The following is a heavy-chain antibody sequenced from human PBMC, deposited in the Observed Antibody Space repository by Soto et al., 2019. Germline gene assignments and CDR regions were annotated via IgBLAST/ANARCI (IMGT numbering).Heavy chain of an antibody. V-gene: IGHV4-31*03. Sequence: SETLSLTCTVSGGSLREFGHFWTWIRQRPGRGLEWIGYSTYTGVTYYSPSLQSRISISVDTSKNQFSLTLNSVTAADTAVYYCATDSGGPPLNRFDSWGQGTLVPVYS. CDR1: GGSLREFGHF. D-gene: IGHD3-16*01. CDR3: ATDSGGPPLNRFDS. CDR2: STYTGVT. J-gene: IGHJ5*01.